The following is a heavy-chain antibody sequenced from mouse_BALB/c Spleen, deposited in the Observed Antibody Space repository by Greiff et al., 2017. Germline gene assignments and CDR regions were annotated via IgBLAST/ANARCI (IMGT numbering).Heavy chain of an antibody. CDR2: INPGSGGT. Sequence: VQLQQSGAELVRPGTSVKVSCKASGYAFTNYLIEWVKQRPGQGLEWIGVINPGSGGTNYNEKFKGKATLTADKSSSTAYMQLSSLTSDDSAVYFCAREGFDYWGQGTTLTVSS. J-gene: IGHJ2*01. V-gene: IGHV1-54*01. CDR1: GYAFTNYL. CDR3: AREGFDY.